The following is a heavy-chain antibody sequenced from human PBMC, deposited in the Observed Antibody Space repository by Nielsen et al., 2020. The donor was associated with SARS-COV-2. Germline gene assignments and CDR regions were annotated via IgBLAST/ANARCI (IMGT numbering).Heavy chain of an antibody. CDR2: ISGSGGST. Sequence: GESLKISCAASGFTFSSYAMSWVRQAPGKGLEWVSAISGSGGSTYYADSVKGRFTISRDNSKNTLYLQMNSLRAEDTAVYYCARDRIAVAGMDFDYWGQGTLVTVSS. CDR3: ARDRIAVAGMDFDY. J-gene: IGHJ4*02. D-gene: IGHD6-19*01. V-gene: IGHV3-23*01. CDR1: GFTFSSYA.